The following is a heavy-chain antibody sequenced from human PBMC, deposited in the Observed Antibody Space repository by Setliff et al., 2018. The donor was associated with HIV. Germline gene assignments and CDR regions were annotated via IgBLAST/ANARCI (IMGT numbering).Heavy chain of an antibody. V-gene: IGHV4-59*01. CDR1: GGSISSYY. Sequence: SETLSLTCTVSGGSISSYYWSWIRQPPGKGLEWIGYIYYSGSTNYNPSLKSRVTISVDTSKNQFSLKLSSVTAADTAVYYCARDSSITIFGVVIKDYYFDYWGQGTLVTVSS. CDR2: IYYSGST. D-gene: IGHD3-3*01. CDR3: ARDSSITIFGVVIKDYYFDY. J-gene: IGHJ4*02.